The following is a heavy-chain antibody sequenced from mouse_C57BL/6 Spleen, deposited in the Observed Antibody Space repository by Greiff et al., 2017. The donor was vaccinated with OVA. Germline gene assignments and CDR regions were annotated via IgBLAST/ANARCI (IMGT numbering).Heavy chain of an antibody. CDR3: ARYSTFYAMDY. CDR2: IIPSSGYT. D-gene: IGHD4-1*02. V-gene: IGHV1-7*01. CDR1: GYTFTSSW. Sequence: VQLQQSGAELAKPGASVKLSCKASGYTFTSSWMHWVKQRPGQGLEWLGYIIPSSGYTKYIQKFKDKATLTADKSSSTAYMQLSSLTYEDSAVYYCARYSTFYAMDYWGQGTSVTVSS. J-gene: IGHJ4*01.